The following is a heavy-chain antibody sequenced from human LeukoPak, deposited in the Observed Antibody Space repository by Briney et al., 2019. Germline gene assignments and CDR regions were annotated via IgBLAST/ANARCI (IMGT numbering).Heavy chain of an antibody. D-gene: IGHD5-12*01. J-gene: IGHJ3*02. CDR3: ATFDIVASYYDAFDI. CDR1: GFTLSSYW. Sequence: GGSLRLSCAASGFTLSSYWMSWIRQAPGKGLEWVANIKQDGSEKYYVDSVKGRFTISRDNAKNSLYLQMNSLRAEDTAVYYCATFDIVASYYDAFDIWGQGTMVTVSS. V-gene: IGHV3-7*01. CDR2: IKQDGSEK.